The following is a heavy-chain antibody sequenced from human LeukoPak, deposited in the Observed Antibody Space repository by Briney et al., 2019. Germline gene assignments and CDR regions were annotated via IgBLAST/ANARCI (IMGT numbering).Heavy chain of an antibody. V-gene: IGHV3-9*01. D-gene: IGHD1-26*01. CDR2: ISWNSGSI. Sequence: GGSLRLSCAASGFTFDDYAVHWVRQAPGKGLEWVSGISWNSGSIGYADSVKGRFTISRDNSKNTLYLQMNSLRAEDTAVYYCAGGPRYFDYWGQGTLVTVSS. CDR1: GFTFDDYA. J-gene: IGHJ4*02. CDR3: AGGPRYFDY.